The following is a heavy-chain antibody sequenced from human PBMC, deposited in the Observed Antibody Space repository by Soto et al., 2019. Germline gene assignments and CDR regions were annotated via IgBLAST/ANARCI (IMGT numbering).Heavy chain of an antibody. D-gene: IGHD5-18*01. CDR3: AKDSHTAEGYFDY. Sequence: GGSLRLSCAASGFAFSSYAISWVRQAPGKGLEWVSAISGSGGSTYYADSVKGRFTISRDNSKNTLYLQMNSLRAEDTAVYYCAKDSHTAEGYFDYWGQGTLVTVSS. J-gene: IGHJ4*02. V-gene: IGHV3-23*01. CDR1: GFAFSSYA. CDR2: ISGSGGST.